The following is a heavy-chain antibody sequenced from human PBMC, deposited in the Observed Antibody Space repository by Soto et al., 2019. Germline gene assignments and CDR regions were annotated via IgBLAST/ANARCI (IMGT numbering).Heavy chain of an antibody. D-gene: IGHD3-16*01. CDR2: INAGNGNT. J-gene: IGHJ4*02. V-gene: IGHV1-3*01. Sequence: ASVKVSCKASGYTFTSYAMHWVRQAPGQRLEWMGWINAGNGNTKYSQKFQGRVTITRDTSASAAYMELSSLRSEDTAVYYGGGEAPIGGARGGGEGGIDYWGQGTLVTVSS. CDR1: GYTFTSYA. CDR3: GGEAPIGGARGGGEGGIDY.